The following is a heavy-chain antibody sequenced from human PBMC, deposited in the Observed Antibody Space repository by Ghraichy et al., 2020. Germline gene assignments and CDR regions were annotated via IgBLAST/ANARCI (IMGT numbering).Heavy chain of an antibody. CDR3: AREGGCGGDCYSYYYYGMDV. D-gene: IGHD2-21*02. Sequence: GESLNISCAASGFTVSSNYMSWVRQAPGKGLEWVSVIYSGGSTYYAESVKGRFTISRDNSKNTLYLQMNSLRAEDTAVYYCAREGGCGGDCYSYYYYGMDVWGQGTTVTVSS. J-gene: IGHJ6*02. CDR2: IYSGGST. V-gene: IGHV3-66*02. CDR1: GFTVSSNY.